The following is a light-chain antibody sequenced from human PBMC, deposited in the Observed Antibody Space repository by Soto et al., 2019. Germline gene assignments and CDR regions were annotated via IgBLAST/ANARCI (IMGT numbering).Light chain of an antibody. J-gene: IGLJ3*02. CDR3: QSYDSSLSGWV. V-gene: IGLV1-40*01. CDR1: SSNIGAGYD. Sequence: QSVLTQPPSVSGAPGQRVTISCTGSSSNIGAGYDVHWYQQLPGTAPKLLISGNSNRPSGVPDRFSGSKSGTSASLAITGLQAEDEADYYCQSYDSSLSGWVFGGGNKL. CDR2: GNS.